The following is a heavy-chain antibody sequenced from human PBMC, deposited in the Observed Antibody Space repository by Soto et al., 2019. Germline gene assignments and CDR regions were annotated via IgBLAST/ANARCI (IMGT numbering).Heavy chain of an antibody. CDR2: INPDSGAT. D-gene: IGHD2-8*02. J-gene: IGHJ4*02. V-gene: IGHV1-2*02. CDR1: GYSFTGYY. CDR3: ARGDYGTGGYPFPYFDY. Sequence: HEHLVQSGAEVKRPGASLKVSCKASGYSFTGYYIHWVRQAPGQGLEWMGWINPDSGATNYAQNFPGTVPLTSDTSISTASMDLTSLTSDDTAVYYCARGDYGTGGYPFPYFDYWGQGTLVIVSS.